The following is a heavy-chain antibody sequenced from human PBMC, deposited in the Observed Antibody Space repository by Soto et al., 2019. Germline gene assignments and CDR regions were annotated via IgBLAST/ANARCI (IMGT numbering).Heavy chain of an antibody. CDR3: AKGYCSGGSCYGHDY. CDR2: ISGSGGST. CDR1: GFTFSSYA. J-gene: IGHJ4*02. D-gene: IGHD2-15*01. V-gene: IGHV3-23*01. Sequence: EVQLLESGGGLVQPGGSLRLSCAASGFTFSSYAMSWVRQAPGKGLEWLSAISGSGGSTYYADSVKGRFTISRDNSKNTLYLQMNSLRAEDTAVYYCAKGYCSGGSCYGHDYWGQGTLVTVSS.